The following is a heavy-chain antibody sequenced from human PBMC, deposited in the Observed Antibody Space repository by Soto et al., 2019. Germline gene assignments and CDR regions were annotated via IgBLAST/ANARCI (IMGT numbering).Heavy chain of an antibody. CDR1: GFSFSTYG. Sequence: QVHLEESGGGVVQPGRSLRLSCAASGFSFSTYGMHWVRQAPGKGLEWVAVISHDGGNEYYADSVKGRFTISRDSSKNTVYLQMNNVRAEDPAVYYCAKDPSSGYPRGYFDFWGLGTLVTVSS. D-gene: IGHD3-22*01. V-gene: IGHV3-30*18. CDR3: AKDPSSGYPRGYFDF. J-gene: IGHJ2*01. CDR2: ISHDGGNE.